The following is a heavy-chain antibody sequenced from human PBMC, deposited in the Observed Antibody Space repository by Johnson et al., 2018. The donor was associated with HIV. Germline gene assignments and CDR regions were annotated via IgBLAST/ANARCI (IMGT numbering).Heavy chain of an antibody. J-gene: IGHJ3*02. Sequence: VQLVESGGGLIQPGGSLRLSCEASGFTFSSYAMNWVRQAPGKGLEWVSAISGSGGSTYYADSVKGRFTISRDNSKNTLYLQMNSLKVEDTALYYCARGWVGATLRAFDIWGQGTTVTVSS. CDR3: ARGWVGATLRAFDI. D-gene: IGHD1-26*01. V-gene: IGHV3-23*04. CDR1: GFTFSSYA. CDR2: ISGSGGST.